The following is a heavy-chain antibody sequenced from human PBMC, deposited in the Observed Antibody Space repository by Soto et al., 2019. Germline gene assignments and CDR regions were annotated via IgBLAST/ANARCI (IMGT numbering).Heavy chain of an antibody. CDR1: GFTFSSYD. J-gene: IGHJ4*02. Sequence: GGSLRLSCAASGFTFSSYDMHWVRQATGKGLERVSAIGTAGDTYYPGSVKGRFTISRENAKNSLYLQMNSLRAGDTAVYYCARAGSGSGRRRPYSSSPPDYWGQGTLVTVSS. V-gene: IGHV3-13*01. D-gene: IGHD6-13*01. CDR3: ARAGSGSGRRRPYSSSPPDY. CDR2: IGTAGDT.